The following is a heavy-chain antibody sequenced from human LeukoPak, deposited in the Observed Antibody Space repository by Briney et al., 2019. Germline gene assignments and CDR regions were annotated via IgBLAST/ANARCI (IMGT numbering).Heavy chain of an antibody. Sequence: SETLSLTCAVYGGSFSGYYWSWIRQPPGKGLEWIGEINHSGSTNYNPSLKSRVTISVDTSKNQFSLKLSSVTAADTAVYYCARGRPYYDILTGYTRRGYYFDYWGQGTLVTVSS. D-gene: IGHD3-9*01. V-gene: IGHV4-34*01. CDR2: INHSGST. J-gene: IGHJ4*02. CDR3: ARGRPYYDILTGYTRRGYYFDY. CDR1: GGSFSGYY.